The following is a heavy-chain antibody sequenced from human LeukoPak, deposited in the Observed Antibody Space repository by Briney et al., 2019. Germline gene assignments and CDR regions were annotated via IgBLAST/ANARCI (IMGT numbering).Heavy chain of an antibody. CDR3: ARNSGSYYEAEYFQH. D-gene: IGHD1-26*01. J-gene: IGHJ1*01. CDR1: GDSISSGGYS. Sequence: SETLSLTCAVSGDSISSGGYSWSWIRQPPGKGLEWIVYIYHSGSTYYNPSLKSRVTISVDRSKNQFSLKLSSVTAADTAVYYCARNSGSYYEAEYFQHWGQGTLVTVSS. CDR2: IYHSGST. V-gene: IGHV4-30-2*01.